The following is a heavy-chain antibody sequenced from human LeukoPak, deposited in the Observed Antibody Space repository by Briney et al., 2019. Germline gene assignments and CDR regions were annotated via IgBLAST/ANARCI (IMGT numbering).Heavy chain of an antibody. J-gene: IGHJ5*02. V-gene: IGHV4-34*01. CDR2: INHSGST. CDR3: ARDPIGWFDP. CDR1: GGSFSGYY. Sequence: PSETLSLTCAVYGGSFSGYYWSWIRQPPGKGLEWIGEINHSGSTNYNPSLKSRVTISVDTSKNQFSLKLSSVTAADTAVYYCARDPIGWFDPWGQGTLVTVSS.